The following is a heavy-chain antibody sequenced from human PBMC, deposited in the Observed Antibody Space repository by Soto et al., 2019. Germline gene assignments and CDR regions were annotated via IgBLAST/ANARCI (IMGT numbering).Heavy chain of an antibody. Sequence: PGESLKISCNGSGYSFAGYWITWVRQKPWKGLEWMGRIDPSDSQTYYSPSFRGHVTISVTKSITTVFLQWSSLRASDTAMYYCARQIYDSDTGPNFQYYFDSWGQGTPGTVSS. CDR1: GYSFAGYW. J-gene: IGHJ4*02. V-gene: IGHV5-10-1*01. CDR2: IDPSDSQT. CDR3: ARQIYDSDTGPNFQYYFDS. D-gene: IGHD3-22*01.